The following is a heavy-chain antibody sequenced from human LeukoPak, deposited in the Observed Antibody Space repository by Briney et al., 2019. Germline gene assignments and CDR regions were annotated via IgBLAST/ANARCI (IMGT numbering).Heavy chain of an antibody. CDR1: GFTFSTYW. CDR2: IKQDGSEK. D-gene: IGHD2-2*01. Sequence: PGGSLRLSCAASGFTFSTYWMSWVRQPPGKGLEWVANIKQDGSEKHYADSVTGRFTISRDNAENSLYLQMNSLTDDDTAVYYCARGTWAPHHWGQGTLATVSS. J-gene: IGHJ5*02. V-gene: IGHV3-7*01. CDR3: ARGTWAPHH.